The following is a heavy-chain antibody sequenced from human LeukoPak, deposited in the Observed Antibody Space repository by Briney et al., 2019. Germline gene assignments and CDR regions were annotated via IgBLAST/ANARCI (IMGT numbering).Heavy chain of an antibody. Sequence: PGGSLRLSCAASGFTFSNYAMTWVRQAPGKGLEWVSAISTSGGSTNYADSVKGRFTISRDNSKNTLYLQMNSLRAEDTAVYYCAKTGYGDRHYFYYWGQGTLVTVSS. J-gene: IGHJ4*02. CDR1: GFTFSNYA. D-gene: IGHD4-17*01. CDR2: ISTSGGST. V-gene: IGHV3-23*01. CDR3: AKTGYGDRHYFYY.